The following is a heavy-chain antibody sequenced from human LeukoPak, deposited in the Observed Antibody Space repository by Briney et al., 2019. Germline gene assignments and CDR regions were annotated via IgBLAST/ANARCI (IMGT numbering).Heavy chain of an antibody. V-gene: IGHV1-2*06. J-gene: IGHJ5*02. D-gene: IGHD2-2*01. CDR1: GYTFTGHY. CDR2: SNPNNGGA. CDR3: AREVGYSTSWYGRYDP. Sequence: ASVRVSCKASGYTFTGHYVHWVRQAPGQGLEWMGRSNPNNGGADYAQNFQGRVTITSDTSSSTVYMELPRLRSDDKAVYYCAREVGYSTSWYGRYDPWGQGTLVTVSS.